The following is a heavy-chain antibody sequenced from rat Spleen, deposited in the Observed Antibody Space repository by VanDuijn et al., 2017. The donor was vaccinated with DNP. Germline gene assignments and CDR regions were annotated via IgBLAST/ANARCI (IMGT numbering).Heavy chain of an antibody. J-gene: IGHJ2*01. CDR1: GFSITSNY. D-gene: IGHD1-11*01. Sequence: EVQLQESGPGLVKPSQSLSLTCSVTGFSITSNYWAWIRKLPGNKMEWIGYISYSGTTTYSPSLKSRISITRDTSKNQFFLQLNSVTTEDTATYYCARYTTGVDYWGKGVMVTVSS. CDR2: ISYSGTT. CDR3: ARYTTGVDY. V-gene: IGHV3-1*01.